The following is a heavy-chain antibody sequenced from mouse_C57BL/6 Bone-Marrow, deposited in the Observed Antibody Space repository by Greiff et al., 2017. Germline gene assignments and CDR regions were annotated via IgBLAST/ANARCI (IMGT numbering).Heavy chain of an antibody. Sequence: QVQLKQSGPGLVAPSQSLSITCTVSGFSLTSYGVHWVRQPPGKGLEWLVVIWSDGSTTYNSALKSRLSISKDNSKSQVFLKMNSLQTDDTAMYXCARHDSNYGAMDYWGQGTSVTVSS. D-gene: IGHD2-5*01. CDR2: IWSDGST. CDR1: GFSLTSYG. CDR3: ARHDSNYGAMDY. V-gene: IGHV2-6-1*01. J-gene: IGHJ4*01.